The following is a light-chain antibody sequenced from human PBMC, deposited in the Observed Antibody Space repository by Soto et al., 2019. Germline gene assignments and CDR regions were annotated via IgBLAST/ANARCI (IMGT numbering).Light chain of an antibody. J-gene: IGKJ2*01. CDR1: QTISSSY. Sequence: IVLTQSPGTLSLSPGESATLSCSAGQTISSSYVAWYHHRPGQPPRLVMYASSSRATRIPARFRGSGSGTDLTLTIKTLEPGDSGVFYCHHYGSPPYTFGRGTKLEI. V-gene: IGKV3-20*01. CDR3: HHYGSPPYT. CDR2: ASS.